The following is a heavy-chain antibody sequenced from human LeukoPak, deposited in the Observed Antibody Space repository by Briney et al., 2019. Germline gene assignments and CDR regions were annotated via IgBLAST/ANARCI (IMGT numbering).Heavy chain of an antibody. V-gene: IGHV1-46*01. D-gene: IGHD4-17*01. CDR1: GYTFTNYY. J-gene: IGHJ4*02. CDR3: ARSDYGDHAY. Sequence: ASVKVSCKASGYTFTNYYIHWVRQAPGQGLEWMGLINPGGGNTNYAQDFQGRVTMTTDTSTSTAYMELRSLRSDDTAVYYCARSDYGDHAYWGQGTLVTVSS. CDR2: INPGGGNT.